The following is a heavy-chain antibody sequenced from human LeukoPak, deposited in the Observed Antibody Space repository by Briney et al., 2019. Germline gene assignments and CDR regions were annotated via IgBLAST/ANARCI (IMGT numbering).Heavy chain of an antibody. Sequence: SETLSLTCTVSGGSISSSSYYWGWIRQPPGKGLEWIGSMYYSGSTYYNPSLKSRVTISVDKSKNQFSLKLSSVTAADTAVYYCARWGTYASTSNWFDPWGQGTLVTVSS. J-gene: IGHJ5*02. CDR2: MYYSGST. V-gene: IGHV4-39*07. D-gene: IGHD2-2*01. CDR3: ARWGTYASTSNWFDP. CDR1: GGSISSSSYY.